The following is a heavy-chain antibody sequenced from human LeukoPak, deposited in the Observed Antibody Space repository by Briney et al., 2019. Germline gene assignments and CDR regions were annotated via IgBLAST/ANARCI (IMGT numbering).Heavy chain of an antibody. J-gene: IGHJ4*02. CDR3: ARANKPYGSYRLDY. V-gene: IGHV4-34*01. CDR2: INHSGST. D-gene: IGHD2-15*01. CDR1: GGSFSGYY. Sequence: PSETLSLTCAVYGGSFSGYYWSWIRQPPGKGLEWIGEINHSGSTNYNPSLKSRVTISVDTSKNQFSLKLSSVTAADTAVYYCARANKPYGSYRLDYWGQGTLVTVSS.